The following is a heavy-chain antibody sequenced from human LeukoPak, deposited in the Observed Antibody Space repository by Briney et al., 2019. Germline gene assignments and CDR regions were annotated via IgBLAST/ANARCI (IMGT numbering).Heavy chain of an antibody. J-gene: IGHJ4*02. D-gene: IGHD5-18*01. Sequence: ASVKVSCKASGYTFTSYGISWVRQPPGQGLEWMGCISAYNGNTNNAQKLQGRVTMTTDTSTSTAYMELRRLRSEDTAVYYCARAGYSYGTYYFDYWGQGTLVTVSS. V-gene: IGHV1-18*01. CDR3: ARAGYSYGTYYFDY. CDR1: GYTFTSYG. CDR2: ISAYNGNT.